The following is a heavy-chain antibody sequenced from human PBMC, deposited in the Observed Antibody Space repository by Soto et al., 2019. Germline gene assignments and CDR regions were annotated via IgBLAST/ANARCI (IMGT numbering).Heavy chain of an antibody. CDR3: ARRYYGSGATDYFDY. Sequence: QLQLQESGPGLVKPSETLSLTCTVSGGSISSSSYYWGWIRQPPGKGLEWIGSIYYSGSTYYNPSLKSRVTISVDTSKNQFSLKLSSVTAADTAVYYCARRYYGSGATDYFDYWGQGTLVTVSS. D-gene: IGHD3-10*01. J-gene: IGHJ4*02. CDR2: IYYSGST. V-gene: IGHV4-39*01. CDR1: GGSISSSSYY.